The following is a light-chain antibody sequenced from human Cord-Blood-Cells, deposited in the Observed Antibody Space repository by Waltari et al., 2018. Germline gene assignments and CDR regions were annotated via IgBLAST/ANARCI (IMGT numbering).Light chain of an antibody. CDR3: QQRSNRGFT. CDR2: DAS. CDR1: QSVSSY. V-gene: IGKV3-11*01. J-gene: IGKJ3*01. Sequence: EIVLTQSPANLSLSPGERATLSCRASQSVSSYLAWYQQKPGQAPRLLIYDASNRATGIQARFSGSGSGTDFTRTISSLEPEDFAVYYCQQRSNRGFTFCPGTKVDIK.